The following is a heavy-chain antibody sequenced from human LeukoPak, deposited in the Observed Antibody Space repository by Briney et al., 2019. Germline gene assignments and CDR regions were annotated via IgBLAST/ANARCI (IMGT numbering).Heavy chain of an antibody. CDR3: AQDLRAVTTNGLDY. CDR2: ISGRGGTT. D-gene: IGHD2-8*01. Sequence: PGGSLILSCAASGVPFSSYVMSWVRQAPAKGLEWVSAISGRGGTTYYADSAKGRFTISRDNSKSTLYLQMNSLRAEDTAVYYWAQDLRAVTTNGLDYWGQGALVTVSS. CDR1: GVPFSSYV. J-gene: IGHJ4*02. V-gene: IGHV3-23*01.